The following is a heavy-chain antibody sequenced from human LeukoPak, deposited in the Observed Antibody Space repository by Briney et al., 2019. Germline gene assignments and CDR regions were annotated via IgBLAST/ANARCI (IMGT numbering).Heavy chain of an antibody. CDR3: ATAKPGDASSGIDY. CDR1: RGTFSSYA. Sequence: SVKVSCKASRGTFSSYAISWVRQAPGQGLEWMGGIIPIFGTANYAQKFQGRVTITADESTSTAYMELSSLRSEDTAVYYCATAKPGDASSGIDYWGQGTLVTVSS. V-gene: IGHV1-69*01. J-gene: IGHJ4*02. CDR2: IIPIFGTA. D-gene: IGHD6-19*01.